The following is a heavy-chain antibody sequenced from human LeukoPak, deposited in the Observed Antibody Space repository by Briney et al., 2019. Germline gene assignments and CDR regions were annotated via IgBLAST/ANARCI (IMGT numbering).Heavy chain of an antibody. CDR2: IFSGGST. V-gene: IGHV3-53*01. CDR3: ARRIRSSWTTLDY. CDR1: GFTVSLNY. J-gene: IGHJ4*02. D-gene: IGHD6-13*01. Sequence: PGGSLRLSCAASGFTVSLNYMSWVRQAPGKGLEWVSVIFSGGSTFYADSVKGRFTISRDDSKNTLYLQMNSLRAEDTAVYYCARRIRSSWTTLDYWGQGALVTVSS.